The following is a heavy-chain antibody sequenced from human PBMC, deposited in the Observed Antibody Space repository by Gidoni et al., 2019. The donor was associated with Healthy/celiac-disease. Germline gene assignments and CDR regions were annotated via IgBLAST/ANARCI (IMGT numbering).Heavy chain of an antibody. Sequence: QVQLVPSGAEVKKPGASVKVSCKVSGSTLHDLPMHWVRQAPGKGLEWMGGFDPEDGETIYAQKFQGRVTMTEDTSTDTAYMELSSLRSEDTAVYYCATDNRLITMISGMDVWGQGTTVTVSS. CDR2: FDPEDGET. D-gene: IGHD3-22*01. CDR3: ATDNRLITMISGMDV. J-gene: IGHJ6*02. CDR1: GSTLHDLP. V-gene: IGHV1-24*01.